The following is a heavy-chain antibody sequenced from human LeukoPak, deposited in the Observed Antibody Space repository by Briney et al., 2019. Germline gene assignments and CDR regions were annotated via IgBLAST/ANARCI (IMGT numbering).Heavy chain of an antibody. CDR1: GFTFSSYS. V-gene: IGHV3-21*01. D-gene: IGHD4-17*01. CDR3: ARVGLMTTASPFDY. Sequence: GGSLRLSCAAPGFTFSSYSMNWVRQAPGKGLKWVSSISSSSSYIYYADSVKGRFTISRDNAKNSLYLQMNSLRAEDTAVYYCARVGLMTTASPFDYWGQGTLVTVSS. CDR2: ISSSSSYI. J-gene: IGHJ4*02.